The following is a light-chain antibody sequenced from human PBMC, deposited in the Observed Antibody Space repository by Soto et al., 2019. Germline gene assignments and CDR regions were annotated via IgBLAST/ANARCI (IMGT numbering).Light chain of an antibody. CDR2: DAS. J-gene: IGKJ5*01. CDR1: QGISSA. CDR3: QQFNNYLPIT. Sequence: IKLNQSPSSLSASVGDRVTITCRASQGISSALAWYQQKPGKAPKLLIYDASSLESGVPSRFSGSGSGTDFTLTISSLQPEDFATYYCQQFNNYLPITFGQGTRLEIK. V-gene: IGKV1D-13*01.